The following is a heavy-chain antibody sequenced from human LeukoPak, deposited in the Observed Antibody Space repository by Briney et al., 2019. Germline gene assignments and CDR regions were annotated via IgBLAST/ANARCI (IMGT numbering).Heavy chain of an antibody. CDR1: GYTFTSYG. J-gene: IGHJ3*02. Sequence: ASVKVSCKASGYTFTSYGISWVRQAPGQGLEWMGWISAYNGNTNYAQKLQGRVTMTTDTSTSTAYMELRSLRSDDTAVYYCARDGDHNYQLHLQHDAFDIWGQGTMVTVSS. V-gene: IGHV1-18*01. D-gene: IGHD2-2*01. CDR2: ISAYNGNT. CDR3: ARDGDHNYQLHLQHDAFDI.